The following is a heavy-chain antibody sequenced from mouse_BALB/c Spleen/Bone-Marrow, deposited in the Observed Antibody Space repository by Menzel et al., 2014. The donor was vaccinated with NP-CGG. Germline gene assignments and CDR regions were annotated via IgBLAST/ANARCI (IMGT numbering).Heavy chain of an antibody. CDR2: ISYSGST. Sequence: EVKLEASGPGLVKPSQSLSLTCTVTGYSITSDYAWNWIRQFPGNKLEWMGYISYSGSTSYNPSLKRRISIIRDTSKNQFFLQLNSVTTEDTATYYCARRYYDYDFYAMDYWGQGTSVTVSS. CDR3: ARRYYDYDFYAMDY. D-gene: IGHD2-4*01. CDR1: GYSITSDYA. V-gene: IGHV3-2*02. J-gene: IGHJ4*01.